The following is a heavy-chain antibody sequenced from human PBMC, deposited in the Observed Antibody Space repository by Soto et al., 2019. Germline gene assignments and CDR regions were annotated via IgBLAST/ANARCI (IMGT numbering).Heavy chain of an antibody. Sequence: GGSLRLSCAASGFTFSSYAMHWVRQAPGKGLEWVAVISYDGSNTYYADSVKGRFTISRDNSKNTLPLQMNSLRAEDTAVYYCARDPSGYCSSTSCYGAWFDPWGQGTLVTVSS. V-gene: IGHV3-30-3*01. CDR1: GFTFSSYA. CDR3: ARDPSGYCSSTSCYGAWFDP. CDR2: ISYDGSNT. J-gene: IGHJ5*02. D-gene: IGHD2-2*01.